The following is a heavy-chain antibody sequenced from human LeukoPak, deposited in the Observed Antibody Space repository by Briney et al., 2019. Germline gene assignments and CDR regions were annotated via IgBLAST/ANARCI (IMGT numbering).Heavy chain of an antibody. CDR3: ARDTGYTYGYDY. CDR1: GGSIRSSSYY. CDR2: ISYRGST. V-gene: IGHV4-39*07. D-gene: IGHD5-18*01. Sequence: SETLSLTCTVSGGSIRSSSYYWGWIRQPPGKGLEWIGSISYRGSTYYNPSLKSRVTISVDTSKNQFFLKLSSVTAADTAVYYCARDTGYTYGYDYWGQGTLLTVSS. J-gene: IGHJ4*02.